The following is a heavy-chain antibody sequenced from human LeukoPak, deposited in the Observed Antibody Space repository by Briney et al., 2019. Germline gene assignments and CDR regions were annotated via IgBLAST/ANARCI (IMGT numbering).Heavy chain of an antibody. D-gene: IGHD2-21*02. CDR3: AAYFVVATATAF. V-gene: IGHV3-23*01. Sequence: PGGSLRLSCAASGFTFTSYAMSWVRQAPGKGLEWVSVISGSGGSTYYADSVKGRFTISRDNSKNTLYLQMNSLRAEDTAVYYCAAYFVVATATAFWGQGTLVTVSS. J-gene: IGHJ4*02. CDR2: ISGSGGST. CDR1: GFTFTSYA.